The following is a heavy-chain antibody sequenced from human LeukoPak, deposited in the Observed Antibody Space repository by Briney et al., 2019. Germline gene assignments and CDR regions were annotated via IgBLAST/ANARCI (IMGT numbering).Heavy chain of an antibody. CDR2: ISYSGST. CDR1: GGSISTYY. CDR3: ATGRLGGSGSYYNVLDY. D-gene: IGHD3-10*01. J-gene: IGHJ4*02. Sequence: PSETLSLTCTVSGGSISTYYCSWIRQPPGKGLEWIGYISYSGSTNYNPSLKSRVTISVDTSRNQFSLKLSSVTAADTAVYYCATGRLGGSGSYYNVLDYWGQGTLVTVSS. V-gene: IGHV4-59*01.